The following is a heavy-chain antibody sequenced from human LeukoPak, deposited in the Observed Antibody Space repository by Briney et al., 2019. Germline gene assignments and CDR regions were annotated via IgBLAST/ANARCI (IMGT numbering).Heavy chain of an antibody. D-gene: IGHD5-18*01. CDR3: ARGTNTAMGVDN. CDR1: GFTFSSYS. J-gene: IGHJ4*02. V-gene: IGHV3-21*01. CDR2: ISSSSSYI. Sequence: GGSLRLSCAASGFTFSSYSMNWVRQAPGKGLEWVSSISSSSSYIYYADSVKGRFTIPRDNAKNSLYLQMNSLRAEDTAVYYCARGTNTAMGVDNWGQGTLVTVSS.